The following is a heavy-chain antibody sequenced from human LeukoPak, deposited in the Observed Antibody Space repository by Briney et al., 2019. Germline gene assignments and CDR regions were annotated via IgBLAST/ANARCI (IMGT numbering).Heavy chain of an antibody. Sequence: SETLSLTRTVSDDSISDYYRGWIRQPPGKGLEWIGYFHNSGTSTYNPSLKSRVTISADTSKNQFSLKLNSLTTADTAVYYCTRGAGWLIDYWGQGILVTVSS. CDR1: DDSISDYY. J-gene: IGHJ4*02. CDR3: TRGAGWLIDY. CDR2: FHNSGTS. D-gene: IGHD3-16*01. V-gene: IGHV4-59*01.